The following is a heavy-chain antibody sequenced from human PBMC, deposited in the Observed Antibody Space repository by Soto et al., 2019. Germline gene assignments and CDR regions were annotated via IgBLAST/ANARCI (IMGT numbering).Heavy chain of an antibody. Sequence: QVQLVQSGADVKTPGASVRVSCKASGYTFTGYYVHWVREAPGQGLEWMGWINPETGGTSYAQKFQLRVTLSRDTSINTASLELSRLRFDDAAVYFCARERYQVISDGMDVWGKGTTVTVSS. CDR2: INPETGGT. CDR1: GYTFTGYY. J-gene: IGHJ6*04. D-gene: IGHD2-2*01. CDR3: ARERYQVISDGMDV. V-gene: IGHV1-2*02.